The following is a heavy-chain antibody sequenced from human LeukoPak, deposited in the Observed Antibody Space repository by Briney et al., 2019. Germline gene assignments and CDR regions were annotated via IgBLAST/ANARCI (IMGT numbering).Heavy chain of an antibody. Sequence: GASVNVSCKASGGTFRSYGRNWVRQAPGQGLEWMGGIIPILGTAKYAQKLQGRVTITADESTSTAYMELSSLRSEDTAVYYCARGLYCSSSNSCYDYGMDVWGQGTTVTVSS. CDR1: GGTFRSYG. D-gene: IGHD2-2*01. CDR2: IIPILGTA. V-gene: IGHV1-69*01. CDR3: ARGLYCSSSNSCYDYGMDV. J-gene: IGHJ6*02.